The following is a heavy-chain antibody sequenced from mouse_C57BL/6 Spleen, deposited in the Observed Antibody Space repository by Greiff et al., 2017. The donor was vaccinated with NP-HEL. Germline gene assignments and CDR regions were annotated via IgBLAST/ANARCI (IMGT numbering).Heavy chain of an antibody. CDR2: IYPRSGNT. J-gene: IGHJ1*03. Sequence: QVQLKESGAELARPGASVKLSCKASGYTFTSYGISWVKQRTGQGLEWIGEIYPRSGNTYYNEKFKGKATLTADKSSSTAYMALRSLTSEDSAVYFCASYGSSLFYWYFDVWGTGTTVTVSS. V-gene: IGHV1-81*01. D-gene: IGHD1-1*01. CDR1: GYTFTSYG. CDR3: ASYGSSLFYWYFDV.